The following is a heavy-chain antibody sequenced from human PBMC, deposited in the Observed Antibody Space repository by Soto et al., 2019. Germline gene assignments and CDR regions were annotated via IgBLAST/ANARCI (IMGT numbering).Heavy chain of an antibody. CDR1: GDSISGYY. CDR3: ARGDVFDL. V-gene: IGHV4-4*07. Sequence: QVQLQESGPGLVKPSETVSLICTVSGDSISGYYWSWIRQPAGKGLEWIGRIYSSGNANYNPSLKSRVCMSVDMSKNQLSLKVTSVTAADTDMYYCARGDVFDLWGQGTKVTVSS. CDR2: IYSSGNA. J-gene: IGHJ3*01.